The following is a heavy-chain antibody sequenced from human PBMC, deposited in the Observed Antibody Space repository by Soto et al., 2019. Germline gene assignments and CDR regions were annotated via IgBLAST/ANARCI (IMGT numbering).Heavy chain of an antibody. J-gene: IGHJ4*02. CDR2: IKQDGSEK. D-gene: IGHD6-13*01. CDR3: ARDRRYSSSWYDY. V-gene: IGHV3-7*04. Sequence: PGGSLRLSCAASGFTFSSYWMSWVRQAPGKGLEWVANIKQDGSEKYYMDSVKGRFTISRDNAKNSLYLQMNSLRAEDTAVYYCARDRRYSSSWYDYWGQGTLVTVSS. CDR1: GFTFSSYW.